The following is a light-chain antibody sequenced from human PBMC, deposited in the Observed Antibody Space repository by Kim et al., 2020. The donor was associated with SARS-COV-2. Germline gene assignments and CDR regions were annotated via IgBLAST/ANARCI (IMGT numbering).Light chain of an antibody. CDR1: SSNIGNNY. V-gene: IGLV1-51*01. CDR3: GTWDSSLSAVV. J-gene: IGLJ2*01. Sequence: GQKVTIPCSGSSSNIGNNYVSWYQQLPGTAPNLLIYDNNKRPSVIPDRFSGSKSGTSATLGITGLQTGDEADYYCGTWDSSLSAVVFGGGTQLTVL. CDR2: DNN.